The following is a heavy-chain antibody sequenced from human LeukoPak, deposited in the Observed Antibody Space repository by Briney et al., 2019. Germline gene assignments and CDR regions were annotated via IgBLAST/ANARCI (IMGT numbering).Heavy chain of an antibody. J-gene: IGHJ3*02. Sequence: SETLSLTRTVSGGTISRISYYWGWIRQPPGKGLEWIGSIDHGGSTDYNASLRSRVTIWVDTSKNHFSLKLTSVTAADTAIYYCARLGVNGSYSHGALDNWGQGTMVTVSS. CDR2: IDHGGST. CDR3: ARLGVNGSYSHGALDN. D-gene: IGHD4-23*01. V-gene: IGHV4-39*01. CDR1: GGTISRISYY.